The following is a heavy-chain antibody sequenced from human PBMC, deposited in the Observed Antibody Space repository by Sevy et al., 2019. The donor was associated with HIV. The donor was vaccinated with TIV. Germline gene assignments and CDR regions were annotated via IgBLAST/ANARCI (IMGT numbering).Heavy chain of an antibody. CDR3: AGGRYDSSGSFDALDI. Sequence: GGSLRLSCKPSGFTFTSYAMNWVRQAPGKGLEWISTIYGSGGVTYYADSVKGRFTISRDKSKNTLYLKVNSLRTEDTALYYCAGGRYDSSGSFDALDIWGQGTMVTVSS. J-gene: IGHJ3*02. CDR1: GFTFTSYA. V-gene: IGHV3-23*01. CDR2: IYGSGGVT. D-gene: IGHD3-22*01.